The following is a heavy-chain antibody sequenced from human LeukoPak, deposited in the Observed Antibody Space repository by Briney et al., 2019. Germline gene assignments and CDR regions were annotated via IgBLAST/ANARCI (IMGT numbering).Heavy chain of an antibody. J-gene: IGHJ4*02. CDR3: ASIPTPGGNSVDY. CDR2: IYNSGST. D-gene: IGHD4-23*01. V-gene: IGHV4-61*09. Sequence: SQTLSLTCTVSGGSISSGDYYWSWIRQPPGKGLEWIGYIYNSGSTNYNPSLKSRVTISVDTSKNQFSLKLSSVTAADTAVYYCASIPTPGGNSVDYWGQGTLVTVSS. CDR1: GGSISSGDYY.